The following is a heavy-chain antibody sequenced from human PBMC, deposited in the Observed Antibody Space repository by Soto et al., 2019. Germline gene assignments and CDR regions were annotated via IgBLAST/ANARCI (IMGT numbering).Heavy chain of an antibody. Sequence: PSETLSLTCTVSGDSISRGGYYWSWIRQHPGKGLEWIGSIYYSGSTYYNPSLKSRVTISVDTSKNQFSLKLSSVTAADTAAYYCASSPRGSYFDYWGQGTLVTVSS. D-gene: IGHD1-26*01. J-gene: IGHJ4*02. CDR1: GDSISRGGYY. V-gene: IGHV4-39*01. CDR3: ASSPRGSYFDY. CDR2: IYYSGST.